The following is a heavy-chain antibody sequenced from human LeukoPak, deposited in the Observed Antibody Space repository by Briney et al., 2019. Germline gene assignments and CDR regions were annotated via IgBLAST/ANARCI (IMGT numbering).Heavy chain of an antibody. V-gene: IGHV5-51*01. Sequence: GESLRISCKGSGYDFTSYWIGWVRQMPGKGLEWMGIIYPGNFDTKYSPSFQGQVTISADTSTSTADLQWSSLKASDTAMYYCARLSRPHILDTNWFDSWGQGSLVTVSS. D-gene: IGHD3-9*01. CDR2: IYPGNFDT. J-gene: IGHJ5*01. CDR1: GYDFTSYW. CDR3: ARLSRPHILDTNWFDS.